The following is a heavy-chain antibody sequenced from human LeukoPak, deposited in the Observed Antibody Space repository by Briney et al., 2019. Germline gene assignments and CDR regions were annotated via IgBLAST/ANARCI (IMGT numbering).Heavy chain of an antibody. CDR2: INPSGGST. D-gene: IGHD3-3*01. CDR3: AGDDFWSGYNTYNWFDP. V-gene: IGHV1-46*01. Sequence: GASVKVSCKASGYTFTSYYMHWVRQAPGQGLEWMGIINPSGGSTSYAQKFQGRVTMTRDTSTSTVYMELSSLRSEDTAVYYCAGDDFWSGYNTYNWFDPWGQGTLVTVSS. CDR1: GYTFTSYY. J-gene: IGHJ5*02.